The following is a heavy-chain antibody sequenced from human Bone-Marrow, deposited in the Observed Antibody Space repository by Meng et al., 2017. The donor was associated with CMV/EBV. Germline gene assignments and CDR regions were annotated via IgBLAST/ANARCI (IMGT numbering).Heavy chain of an antibody. CDR2: ISAYNGNT. V-gene: IGHV1-18*01. CDR1: GYTFSRYG. Sequence: QVQQVQAGAEGTEPGASVTVSCTAYGYTFSRYGIRWVRQAPGKGLELMGWISAYNGNTNYAEKLKGRITMTTDTSKRTVYMELRSVRSDDTAVYYCERGYDFFGTDYWGQGTLVTVSS. CDR3: ERGYDFFGTDY. J-gene: IGHJ4*02. D-gene: IGHD3-3*01.